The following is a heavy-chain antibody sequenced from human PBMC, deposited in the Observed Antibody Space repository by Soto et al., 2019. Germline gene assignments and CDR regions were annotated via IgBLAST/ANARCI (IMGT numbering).Heavy chain of an antibody. J-gene: IGHJ4*02. CDR2: ISAYNGNT. D-gene: IGHD6-6*01. Sequence: ASVKVSCKASGYTFTSYGISWVRQAPGQGLEWMGWISAYNGNTNYAQKLQGRVNLTTDTSTSTAYMELRGLRSDDSAGYYCARPRSIAARPYFDYWGQGTLVTVSS. CDR1: GYTFTSYG. CDR3: ARPRSIAARPYFDY. V-gene: IGHV1-18*01.